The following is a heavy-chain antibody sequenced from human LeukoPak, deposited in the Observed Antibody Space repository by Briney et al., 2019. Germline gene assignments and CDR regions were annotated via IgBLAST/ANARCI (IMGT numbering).Heavy chain of an antibody. V-gene: IGHV3-74*01. J-gene: IGHJ4*02. D-gene: IGHD3-16*01. Sequence: GGSLRLSCAASGFTFTTYWMHWVRQAPGKGLVWVSGINRDGSTPIYADSVKGRFTISRDNANSTLYLQMNSLRAEDTAVYYCARDFYTGHYWGQGTLVTVSS. CDR1: GFTFTTYW. CDR2: INRDGSTP. CDR3: ARDFYTGHY.